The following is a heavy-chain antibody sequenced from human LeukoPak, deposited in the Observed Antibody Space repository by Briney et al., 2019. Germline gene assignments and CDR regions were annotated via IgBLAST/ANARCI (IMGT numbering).Heavy chain of an antibody. V-gene: IGHV3-23*01. CDR2: ISGSGGST. CDR1: GFTFSSYA. D-gene: IGHD3-22*01. J-gene: IGHJ4*02. CDR3: AKDLRYYDTSSFDY. Sequence: GGSLRLSCAASGFTFSSYAMSWVRQAPGKELEWVSAISGSGGSTYYADSVRGRFTISRDNSKNTLYLQMNSLRAEDTAVYYCAKDLRYYDTSSFDYWGQGTLVTVSS.